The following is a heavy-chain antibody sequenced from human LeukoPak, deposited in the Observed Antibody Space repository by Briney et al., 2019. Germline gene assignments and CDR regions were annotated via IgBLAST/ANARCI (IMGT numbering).Heavy chain of an antibody. V-gene: IGHV3-64*01. Sequence: PGGSLRLSCAASGFTLSSYAMHWVRQAPGKGLEHVSAISKNGGNTYYANSVKGRFSISRDNSKNTLYLQMGSLRTEDMAVYYCARVGEGRYYQYYYMDVWGKGTTVTVSS. J-gene: IGHJ6*03. CDR2: ISKNGGNT. CDR3: ARVGEGRYYQYYYMDV. D-gene: IGHD1-26*01. CDR1: GFTLSSYA.